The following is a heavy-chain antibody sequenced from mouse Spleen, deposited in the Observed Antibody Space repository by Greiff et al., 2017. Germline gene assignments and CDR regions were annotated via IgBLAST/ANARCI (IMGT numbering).Heavy chain of an antibody. D-gene: IGHD2-4*01. CDR1: GYSITSGYY. CDR3: ARMEMITTAY. Sequence: VQLQQSGPGLVKPSQSLSLTCSVTGYSITSGYYWNWIRQFPGNKLEWMGYISYDGSNNYNPSLKNRISITRDTSKNQFFLKLNSVTTEDTATYYCARMEMITTAYWGQGTLVTVSA. J-gene: IGHJ3*01. V-gene: IGHV3-6*01. CDR2: ISYDGSN.